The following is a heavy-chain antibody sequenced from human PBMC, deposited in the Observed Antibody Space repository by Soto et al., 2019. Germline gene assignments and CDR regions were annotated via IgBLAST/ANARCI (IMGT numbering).Heavy chain of an antibody. J-gene: IGHJ6*02. CDR2: IYWDDDK. V-gene: IGHV2-5*02. Sequence: QITLKESGPTLVKPTQTLTLTCTFSGFSLSTSGVGVGWIRQPPGKALEWLALIYWDDDKRYSPSLRSRLTINKDTSKNQVVLTMTNMDPVDTATYYCIQSRCGGDCLQSYASHYYYGMDVWGQGTTVTVS. D-gene: IGHD2-21*02. CDR3: IQSRCGGDCLQSYASHYYYGMDV. CDR1: GFSLSTSGVG.